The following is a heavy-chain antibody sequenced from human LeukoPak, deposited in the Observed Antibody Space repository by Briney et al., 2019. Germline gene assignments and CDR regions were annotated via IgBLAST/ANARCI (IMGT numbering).Heavy chain of an antibody. V-gene: IGHV1-46*01. CDR1: GYTFTGYY. J-gene: IGHJ4*02. CDR2: INPSGGST. Sequence: GASVKVSCKASGYTFTGYYMHWVRQAPGQGLEWMGIINPSGGSTSYAQKFQGRVTMTRDTSTSTVYMELSSLRSEDTAVYYCARGDDIVVVVAALDYWGQGTLVTVSS. CDR3: ARGDDIVVVVAALDY. D-gene: IGHD2-15*01.